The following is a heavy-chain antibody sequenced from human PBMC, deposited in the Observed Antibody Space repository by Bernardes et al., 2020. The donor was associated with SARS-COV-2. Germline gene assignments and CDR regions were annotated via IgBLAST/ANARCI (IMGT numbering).Heavy chain of an antibody. CDR2: IYIGGST. CDR3: VRDRLKSGSYVNHALDL. J-gene: IGHJ3*01. V-gene: IGHV3-53*01. CDR1: GLNINDNY. Sequence: GGSLRLSCAASGLNINDNYMSWVRQAPGKGLEWVSVIYIGGSTFYADSVKGRFTVSRDNSKNTLHLQMNSLTAEDTALYYCVRDRLKSGSYVNHALDLRGQGTMVTVS. D-gene: IGHD1-26*01.